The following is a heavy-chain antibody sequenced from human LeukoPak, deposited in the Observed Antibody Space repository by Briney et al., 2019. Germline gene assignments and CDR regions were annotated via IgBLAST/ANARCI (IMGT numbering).Heavy chain of an antibody. J-gene: IGHJ4*02. D-gene: IGHD6-19*01. V-gene: IGHV3-21*01. CDR3: ARDLRIAVAGSDDY. CDR1: GSTFSSYS. Sequence: GGSLRLSCAASGSTFSSYSMNWVRQAPGKGLEWVSSISSSSSYIYYADSVKGRFTISRDNAKNSLYLRMNSLRAEDTAVYYCARDLRIAVAGSDDYWGQGTLVTVSS. CDR2: ISSSSSYI.